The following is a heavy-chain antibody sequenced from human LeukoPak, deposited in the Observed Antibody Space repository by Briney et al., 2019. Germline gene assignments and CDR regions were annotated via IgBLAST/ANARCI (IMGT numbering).Heavy chain of an antibody. Sequence: ASVKVSCKASGYTFTGYYMDWVRQAPGQGLEWMGWISTYNGHTNYAQKFQGRVTMTTDTSTSTVYMELRSLRSDDTAVYYCARGGRWELPRPYAFDIWGQGTMVTVSS. D-gene: IGHD1-26*01. CDR2: ISTYNGHT. J-gene: IGHJ3*02. CDR3: ARGGRWELPRPYAFDI. V-gene: IGHV1-18*04. CDR1: GYTFTGYY.